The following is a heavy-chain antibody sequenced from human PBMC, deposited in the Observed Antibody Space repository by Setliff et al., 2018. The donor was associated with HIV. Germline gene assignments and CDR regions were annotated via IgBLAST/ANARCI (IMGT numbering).Heavy chain of an antibody. CDR1: GFTFSSYT. D-gene: IGHD3-22*01. CDR3: ARDWGEHYDSSGFSS. J-gene: IGHJ5*02. CDR2: ISSSGSSI. Sequence: LRLSCAASGFTFSSYTMNWVRQAPGKGLEWISYISSSGSSIYLANSVKGRFIISRDNAKNALYLQMNSLRAEDTAVYYCARDWGEHYDSSGFSSWGQGTLVTV. V-gene: IGHV3-48*04.